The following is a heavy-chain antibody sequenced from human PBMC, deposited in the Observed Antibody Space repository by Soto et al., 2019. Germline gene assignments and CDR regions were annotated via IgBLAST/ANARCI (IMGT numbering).Heavy chain of an antibody. J-gene: IGHJ4*02. CDR1: GDSVSSNSAA. V-gene: IGHV6-1*01. Sequence: PSQTLSLTCAISGDSVSSNSAAWNWIRHSPSRGLEWLGRTYYRSKWYNDYAVSMRSRITINPDTTKNQFSLQLNSATPEDTAVYYCATWRFDHWGQGTQVTVSS. CDR2: TYYRSKWYN. CDR3: ATWRFDH.